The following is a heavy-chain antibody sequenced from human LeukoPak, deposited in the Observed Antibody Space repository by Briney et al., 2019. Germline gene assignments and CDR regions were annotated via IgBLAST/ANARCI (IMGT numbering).Heavy chain of an antibody. V-gene: IGHV3-21*01. J-gene: IGHJ4*02. D-gene: IGHD4-11*01. Sequence: GGCLRLSCAASGFAFNADWMSWVRQAPGKGLEWDSSISSSSSYIYYADSVKGRFTISRDNAKNSLYLQMNSLRAEDTAVYYCARDVRLDYWGQGTLVSVSS. CDR2: ISSSSSYI. CDR3: ARDVRLDY. CDR1: GFAFNADW.